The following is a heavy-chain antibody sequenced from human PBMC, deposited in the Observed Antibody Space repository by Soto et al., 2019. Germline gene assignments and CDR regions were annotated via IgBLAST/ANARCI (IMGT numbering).Heavy chain of an antibody. CDR2: IYYSGST. CDR1: GGSISSGGYY. CDR3: AREGDYSNYQSFNWSDP. D-gene: IGHD4-4*01. Sequence: SETLSLTCTVSGGSISSGGYYWSWIRQHPGKGLEWIGYIYYSGSTYYNPSLKSRVTISVDTSKNQFSLKLSSVTAADTAVYYCAREGDYSNYQSFNWSDPWGKETLVTLAS. V-gene: IGHV4-31*03. J-gene: IGHJ5*02.